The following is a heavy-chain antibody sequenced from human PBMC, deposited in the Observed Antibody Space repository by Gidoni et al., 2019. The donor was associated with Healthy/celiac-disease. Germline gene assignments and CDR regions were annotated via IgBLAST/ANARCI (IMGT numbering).Heavy chain of an antibody. V-gene: IGHV4-34*01. J-gene: IGHJ4*02. CDR2: INHSGST. D-gene: IGHD1-26*01. CDR3: ARQGGSYLRAYLI. Sequence: QVQLQQWGAVLLKPSETLSLTCAGYGGSFSGYYWCWIRQPPGKGLEWIGEINHSGSTNYNPSLKSRVTISVDTSKNQFSLKLSSVTAADTAVYYCARQGGSYLRAYLIRGQGTLVTVSS. CDR1: GGSFSGYY.